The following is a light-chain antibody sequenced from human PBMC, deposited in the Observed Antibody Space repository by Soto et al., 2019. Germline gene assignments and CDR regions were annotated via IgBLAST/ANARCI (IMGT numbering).Light chain of an antibody. Sequence: DIQITHSPSSLSASVGDRVTITSRSSQNIDNYLNWYQHNAGKAPKLLIYATATLQSGVPSRFSGSGSGTDFTLTISNLQTEDFAIYFCQGTYNVGAVSLGGGTKVDIK. CDR3: QGTYNVGAVS. CDR2: ATA. V-gene: IGKV1-39*01. CDR1: QNIDNY. J-gene: IGKJ4*01.